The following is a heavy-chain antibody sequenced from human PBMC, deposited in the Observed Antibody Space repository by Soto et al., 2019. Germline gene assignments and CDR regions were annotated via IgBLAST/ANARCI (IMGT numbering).Heavy chain of an antibody. V-gene: IGHV5-51*01. CDR1: GYSFTSYW. D-gene: IGHD1-1*01. CDR2: IYPGDSDT. Sequence: GESLKISCKGSGYSFTSYWIGWVRQMPGKGLEWMGIIYPGDSDTRYSPSFQGQVTISADKSISTAYLQWSSLKASDTAMYYCARQKMEPTYYYYGMDVWGQGTTVTVS. J-gene: IGHJ6*02. CDR3: ARQKMEPTYYYYGMDV.